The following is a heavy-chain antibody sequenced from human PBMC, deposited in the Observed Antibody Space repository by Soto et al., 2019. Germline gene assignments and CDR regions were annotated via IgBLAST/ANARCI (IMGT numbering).Heavy chain of an antibody. J-gene: IGHJ6*02. D-gene: IGHD3-16*01. CDR1: GYSFAGYW. V-gene: IGHV5-51*01. Sequence: GESLKISCKGSGYSFAGYWITWVRQKPGRGLEWMGIIYPGDSDTRYSPSFEGQVTISADKSNSTAYLQWSSLKASDTAMYYCARQGSNGAYYYYGMDVWGQGTTVTVSS. CDR2: IYPGDSDT. CDR3: ARQGSNGAYYYYGMDV.